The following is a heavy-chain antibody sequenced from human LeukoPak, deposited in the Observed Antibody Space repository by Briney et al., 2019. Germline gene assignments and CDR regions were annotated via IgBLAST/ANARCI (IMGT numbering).Heavy chain of an antibody. D-gene: IGHD3-3*01. CDR3: ARDYDFWSGYYGS. J-gene: IGHJ4*02. CDR1: GFTFSSYS. Sequence: GGSLRLSCAASGFTFSSYSMNWVRQAPGKGLEWVSSISSSSSYIYYADSVKGRFTISRDNAKNSLYLQMNSLRAEDTAVYYCARDYDFWSGYYGSWGQGTLDTVSS. V-gene: IGHV3-21*01. CDR2: ISSSSSYI.